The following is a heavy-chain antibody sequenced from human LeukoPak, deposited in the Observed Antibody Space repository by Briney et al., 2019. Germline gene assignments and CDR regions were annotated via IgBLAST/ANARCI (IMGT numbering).Heavy chain of an antibody. CDR3: ARDRAVAGTEIWDYYFDY. V-gene: IGHV3-30*03. Sequence: PGRSLRLSCAASGFTFSSYGMHWVRQAPGKGLEWVAVISYDGSNKYYADSVKGRFTISRDNSKNTLYLQMNSLRAEDTAVYYCARDRAVAGTEIWDYYFDYWGQGTLVTVSS. D-gene: IGHD6-19*01. CDR2: ISYDGSNK. CDR1: GFTFSSYG. J-gene: IGHJ4*02.